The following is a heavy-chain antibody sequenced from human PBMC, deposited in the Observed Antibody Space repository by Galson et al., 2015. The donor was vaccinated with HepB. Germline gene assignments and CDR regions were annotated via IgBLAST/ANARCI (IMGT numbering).Heavy chain of an antibody. D-gene: IGHD3-16*02. V-gene: IGHV1-46*01. CDR3: ARSIMITFGGVISPRDAFDI. Sequence: SVKVSCKASGYTFTSYYMHWVRQAPGQGLEWMGIINPSGGSTSYAQKFQGRVTMTRDTSTSTVYMELSSLRSEDTAVYYCARSIMITFGGVISPRDAFDIWGQGTMVTVSS. CDR1: GYTFTSYY. J-gene: IGHJ3*02. CDR2: INPSGGST.